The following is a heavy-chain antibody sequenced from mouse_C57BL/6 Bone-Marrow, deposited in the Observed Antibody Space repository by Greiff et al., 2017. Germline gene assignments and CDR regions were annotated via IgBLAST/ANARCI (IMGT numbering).Heavy chain of an antibody. Sequence: QVQLQQPGAELVRPGSSVKLSCKASGYNFTSSWMDWVKQRPGQGLEWIGNIYPSDSETHYNQKFKDKATLTVDKSSSTAYMQLSSLTSEDSAVYYCARGTTVVARYAMDYWGQGTSVTVSS. CDR1: GYNFTSSW. D-gene: IGHD1-1*01. V-gene: IGHV1-61*01. CDR3: ARGTTVVARYAMDY. CDR2: IYPSDSET. J-gene: IGHJ4*01.